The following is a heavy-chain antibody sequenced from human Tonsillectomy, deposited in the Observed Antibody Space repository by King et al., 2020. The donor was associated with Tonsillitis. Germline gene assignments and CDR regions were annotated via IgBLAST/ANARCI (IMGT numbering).Heavy chain of an antibody. Sequence: VQLVESGGGVVQPGRSRRLSCAASGFTFSTYGIHWVRQAPGKGLEWVALISYHGRNKYYADSVKGRFSISRDNSKNTLYLQMNSLRAEDTAVYYCTRGPDYDLLTGPNFSYYGMDVWGQGTTVTVSS. CDR3: TRGPDYDLLTGPNFSYYGMDV. J-gene: IGHJ6*02. V-gene: IGHV3-33*05. CDR2: ISYHGRNK. CDR1: GFTFSTYG. D-gene: IGHD3-9*01.